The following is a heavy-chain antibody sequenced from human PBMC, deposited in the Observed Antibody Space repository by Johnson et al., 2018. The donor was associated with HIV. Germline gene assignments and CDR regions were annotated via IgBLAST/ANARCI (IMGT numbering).Heavy chain of an antibody. V-gene: IGHV3-66*01. CDR1: GFTFSSYW. D-gene: IGHD1-26*01. CDR2: LWSGGNT. J-gene: IGHJ3*02. CDR3: AKDRGSPGIPAAFDI. Sequence: VQLVESGGGVVQPGRSVRLSCVVSGFTFSSYWMSWVRQAPGKGLEWVSVLWSGGNTWYAGSVRGRCTISRDNSKNTLYLQMNSLRAEDTAVYYCAKDRGSPGIPAAFDIWGQGTMVTVSS.